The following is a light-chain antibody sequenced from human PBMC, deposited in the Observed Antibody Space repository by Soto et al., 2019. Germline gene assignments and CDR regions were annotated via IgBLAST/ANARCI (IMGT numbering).Light chain of an antibody. V-gene: IGKV2D-29*01. CDR2: AFS. CDR1: QSLLHSDGKTY. Sequence: DIVMTQSPLSLSVTPGQPASISCKSSQSLLHSDGKTYLYWYLQKPDQPPQLLISAFSNRFSGXPXRXTGSRSGTYFTLKISRVEAEDVGLYYCMQSTHLPSITFGQGTRLEIK. J-gene: IGKJ5*01. CDR3: MQSTHLPSIT.